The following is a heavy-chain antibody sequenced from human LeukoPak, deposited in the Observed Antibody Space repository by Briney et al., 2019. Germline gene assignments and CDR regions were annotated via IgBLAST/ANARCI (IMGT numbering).Heavy chain of an antibody. CDR2: IYHSGST. CDR3: AGDYGSGSY. CDR1: GYSISSGYY. D-gene: IGHD3-10*01. Sequence: PSETLSLTCTVSGYSISSGYYWGWIRQPPGKGLEWIGSIYHSGSTYYNPSLKSRVTISVDTSKNQFSLKLSSVTAADTAVYYCAGDYGSGSYWGQGTLVTVSS. V-gene: IGHV4-38-2*02. J-gene: IGHJ4*02.